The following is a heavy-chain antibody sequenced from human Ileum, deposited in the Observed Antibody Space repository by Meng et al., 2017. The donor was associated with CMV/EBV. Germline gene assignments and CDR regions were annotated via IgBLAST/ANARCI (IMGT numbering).Heavy chain of an antibody. J-gene: IGHJ4*02. CDR3: GRQRSAIAAAPIDY. D-gene: IGHD6-13*01. CDR2: ISAYNGNT. Sequence: ASVKVSCKASGYTFTSYGISWVRQAPGQGLEWMGWISAYNGNTNYAQKPQGRVTMTTDTSTSTAYMELRSLRSDDTAVYYCGRQRSAIAAAPIDYWGQGTLVTVSS. CDR1: GYTFTSYG. V-gene: IGHV1-18*01.